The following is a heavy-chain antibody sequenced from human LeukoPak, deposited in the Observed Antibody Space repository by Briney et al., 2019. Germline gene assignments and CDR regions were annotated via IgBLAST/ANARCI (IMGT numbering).Heavy chain of an antibody. Sequence: ASVKVSCKASGYTFTSYDINWVRQATGQGLEWMGWMNPNSGNTGYAQKFQGRVTMTRNTSISTAYMELSSLRSEDTAVYYCARGGQLWGLESWFDPWGQGTLVTVSS. J-gene: IGHJ5*02. V-gene: IGHV1-8*01. CDR2: MNPNSGNT. CDR3: ARGGQLWGLESWFDP. CDR1: GYTFTSYD. D-gene: IGHD5-18*01.